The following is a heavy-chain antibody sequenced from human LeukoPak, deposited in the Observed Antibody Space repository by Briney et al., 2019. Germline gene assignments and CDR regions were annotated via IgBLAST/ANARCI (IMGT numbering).Heavy chain of an antibody. CDR3: ARIGGSGSYSGHYLDH. V-gene: IGHV3-74*01. Sequence: PGGPLRLSCAASGFTFSTYWMHWVRQAPGKGLVWVSRISTDGSVTSYADSVKGRFTISRDNAKNTMYLQMNSLRAEDTAVYYCARIGGSGSYSGHYLDHWGQGTLVTVSS. D-gene: IGHD3-10*01. CDR2: ISTDGSVT. J-gene: IGHJ4*02. CDR1: GFTFSTYW.